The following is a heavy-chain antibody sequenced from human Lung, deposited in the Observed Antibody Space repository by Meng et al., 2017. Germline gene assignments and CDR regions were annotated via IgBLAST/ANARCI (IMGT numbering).Heavy chain of an antibody. CDR3: ARGTPGRSYSDF. D-gene: IGHD3-10*01. CDR1: DYTFTGYG. Sequence: QVHPVQSGAEVKKPGASVKVSCKSSDYTFTGYGVSWVRQAPGQGLEWMAWLGAHDGDRSHAPRFQGRVTVNADRLTATSFMELRNLRYDDTAVYYCARGTPGRSYSDFWGQGTLVTVSS. J-gene: IGHJ4*02. CDR2: LGAHDGDR. V-gene: IGHV1-18*04.